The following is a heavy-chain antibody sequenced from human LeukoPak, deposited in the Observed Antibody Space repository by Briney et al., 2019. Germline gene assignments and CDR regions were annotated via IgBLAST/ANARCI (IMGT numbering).Heavy chain of an antibody. V-gene: IGHV3-7*01. D-gene: IGHD6-13*01. CDR3: ARDIEAAGLFLDY. J-gene: IGHJ4*02. CDR1: GFTFSSYW. Sequence: GGSLRLSCAASGFTFSSYWMSWVRQAPGKGLECVAHIKPDGSEKYYVDSVEGRFTISRGKAKNSLYLQMDSLRAEDTAVYYSARDIEAAGLFLDYWGQGTLVTVSS. CDR2: IKPDGSEK.